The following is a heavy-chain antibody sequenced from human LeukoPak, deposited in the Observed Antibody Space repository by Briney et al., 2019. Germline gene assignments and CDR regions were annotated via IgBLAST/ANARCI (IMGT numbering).Heavy chain of an antibody. Sequence: GGSLRLSRAASGFTFSSYSMNWVRQAPGKGLEWVSSISSSSSYIYYGDSVKGRFTISRDNAKNSLYLQMNSLRAEDTAVYFCARDHVTIFGVVTFDYWGQGTLVTVSS. CDR1: GFTFSSYS. D-gene: IGHD3-3*01. J-gene: IGHJ4*02. CDR3: ARDHVTIFGVVTFDY. CDR2: ISSSSSYI. V-gene: IGHV3-21*01.